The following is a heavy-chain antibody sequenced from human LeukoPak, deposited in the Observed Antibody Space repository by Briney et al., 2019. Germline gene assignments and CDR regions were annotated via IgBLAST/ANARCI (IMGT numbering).Heavy chain of an antibody. Sequence: ASVKVSCKASGVTFSSYAISWVRQAPGQGLEWMGGIIPIFGTANYAQKFQGRVTITADESTSTAYIELSSLRSEDTAVYYCARAAYCGGDCYAPYDYWGQGTLVTVSS. CDR2: IIPIFGTA. V-gene: IGHV1-69*13. CDR1: GVTFSSYA. D-gene: IGHD2-21*02. CDR3: ARAAYCGGDCYAPYDY. J-gene: IGHJ4*02.